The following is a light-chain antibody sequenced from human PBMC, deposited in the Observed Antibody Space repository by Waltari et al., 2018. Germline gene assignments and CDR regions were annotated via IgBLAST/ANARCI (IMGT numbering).Light chain of an antibody. CDR3: SSYADGHGHV. J-gene: IGLJ1*01. CDR2: EVT. V-gene: IGLV2-8*01. Sequence: QSALTQPPSASGSPGQTVTFSCTGTNSDVGDSKYVSWYQQHPGKPPKLIIFEVTQRPSGVPDRLSGSKSGNTASLTISGLQAEDEADYYCSSYADGHGHVFGTGTKVTVL. CDR1: NSDVGDSKY.